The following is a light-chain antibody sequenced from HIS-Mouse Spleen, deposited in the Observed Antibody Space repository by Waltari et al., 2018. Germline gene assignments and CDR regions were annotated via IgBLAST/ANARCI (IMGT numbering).Light chain of an antibody. CDR3: SSYTSSSTYV. Sequence: QSALTQPASVSGSPGQSITISCTGTSSDVGGYNYVSWYQQHPGNAPKLMIYDVSNRPSGVSNRVSGSKSGNTASLTSSGLQAEDEADYYCSSYTSSSTYVFGTGTKVTVL. J-gene: IGLJ1*01. CDR1: SSDVGGYNY. CDR2: DVS. V-gene: IGLV2-14*03.